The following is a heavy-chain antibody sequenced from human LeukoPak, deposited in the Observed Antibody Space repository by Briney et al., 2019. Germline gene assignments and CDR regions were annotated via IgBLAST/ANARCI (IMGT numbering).Heavy chain of an antibody. Sequence: SETLSLTCAVYGGSFSGYYWSWIRQPPGKGLEWIGEINHSGSTNYHPSLKSRVTISVDTSKNQFSLKLSSVTAADAAVYYCARGSRLTKPYYDYYYMDVWGKGTTVTVSS. CDR2: INHSGST. D-gene: IGHD2-8*01. J-gene: IGHJ6*03. V-gene: IGHV4-34*01. CDR3: ARGSRLTKPYYDYYYMDV. CDR1: GGSFSGYY.